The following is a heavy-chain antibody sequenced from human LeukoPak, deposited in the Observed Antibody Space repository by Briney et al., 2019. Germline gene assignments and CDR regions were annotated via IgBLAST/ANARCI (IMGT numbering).Heavy chain of an antibody. CDR2: INPNSGGT. CDR3: ATAVVPAAIRSYYMDV. Sequence: ASVKVSCKASGYTFTGYYMHWVRQAPGQGLEWMGWINPNSGGTNYARKFQGRVTMTRDTSISTAYMELSRLRSDDTAVYYCATAVVPAAIRSYYMDVWGKGTTVTVSS. J-gene: IGHJ6*03. D-gene: IGHD2-2*01. V-gene: IGHV1-2*02. CDR1: GYTFTGYY.